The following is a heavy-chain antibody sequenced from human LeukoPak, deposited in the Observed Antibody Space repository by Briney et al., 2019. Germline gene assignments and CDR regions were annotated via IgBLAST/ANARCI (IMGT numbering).Heavy chain of an antibody. CDR1: SGSFSGYY. V-gene: IGHV4-34*01. CDR3: ARRRTGYSSSWPFDY. Sequence: PSETLSLTCAVYSGSFSGYYWSWIRQPPGKGLELIGEINHCGSTNYNPSLKSRATISVDTSKNQFSLKLSSVTAADTAVYYCARRRTGYSSSWPFDYWGQGTLVTVSS. CDR2: INHCGST. J-gene: IGHJ4*02. D-gene: IGHD6-13*01.